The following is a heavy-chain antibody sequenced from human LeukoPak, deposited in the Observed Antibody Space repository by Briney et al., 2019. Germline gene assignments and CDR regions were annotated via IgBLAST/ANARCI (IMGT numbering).Heavy chain of an antibody. CDR3: ASYSSGLRAFDY. CDR1: SGSISSSNYY. J-gene: IGHJ4*02. CDR2: ISYSGST. D-gene: IGHD6-19*01. V-gene: IGHV4-39*01. Sequence: SETLSLTCTVSSGSISSSNYYWGCIRQPPGKGLEWIGSISYSGSTYYNPSLKSRVTISVDTSKNQFSPKLSSVTAADTAVYYCASYSSGLRAFDYWGQGTLVTVSS.